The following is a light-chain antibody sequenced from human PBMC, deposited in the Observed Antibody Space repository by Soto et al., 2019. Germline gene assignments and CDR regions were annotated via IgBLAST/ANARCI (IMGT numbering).Light chain of an antibody. CDR3: TSFTSSSTWV. Sequence: QSALTQPASVSGSPGQSITISCTGTSSDVGGYNYVSWFQQHPGKAPKLKMYEVSNRPSGVSNRFSGSKSGYTASLTISELQAEDEADYYCTSFTSSSTWVFGGGTQLTVL. V-gene: IGLV2-14*03. J-gene: IGLJ3*02. CDR1: SSDVGGYNY. CDR2: EVS.